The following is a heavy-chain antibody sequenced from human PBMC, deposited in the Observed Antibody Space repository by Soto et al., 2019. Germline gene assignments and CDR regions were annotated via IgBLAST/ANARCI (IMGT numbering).Heavy chain of an antibody. CDR2: IDYRGTT. CDR1: GGSSSSSPYF. V-gene: IGHV4-39*01. J-gene: IGHJ5*02. CDR3: SRRAPEGFDP. Sequence: GTLSVTSTVSGGSSSSSPYFWGWIRQPPGRGLEWIGSIDYRGTTYYNASLKSRVTLSLDTSKNQFSLKVNSLTAADTAVYFCSRRAPEGFDPWGQGTLVTVSS.